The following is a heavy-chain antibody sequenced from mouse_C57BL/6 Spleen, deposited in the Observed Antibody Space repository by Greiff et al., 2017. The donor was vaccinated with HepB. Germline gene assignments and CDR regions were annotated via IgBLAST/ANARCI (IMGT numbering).Heavy chain of an antibody. CDR3: ARGYYYGSSWYFDV. V-gene: IGHV1-42*01. J-gene: IGHJ1*03. Sequence: VQLKESGPELVKPGASVKISCKASGYSFTGYYMNWVKQSPEKSLEWIGEINPSTGGTTYNQKFKAKATLTVDKSSSTAYMQLKSLTSEDSAVYYCARGYYYGSSWYFDVWGTGTTVTVSS. CDR2: INPSTGGT. D-gene: IGHD1-1*01. CDR1: GYSFTGYY.